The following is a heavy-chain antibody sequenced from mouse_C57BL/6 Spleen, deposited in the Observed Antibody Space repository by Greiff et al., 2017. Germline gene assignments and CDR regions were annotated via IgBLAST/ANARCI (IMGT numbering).Heavy chain of an antibody. D-gene: IGHD2-2*01. CDR2: INPSSGYT. Sequence: QVQLQQSGAELAKPGASVKLSCKASGYTFTSYWMHWVKQRPGQGLEWIGYINPSSGYTKYNQKFKDKAKLTADKDSSTAYMQLSRLTYEDSAVYYCARRGYEGLYYAMDYWGQGTSVTVSS. CDR1: GYTFTSYW. V-gene: IGHV1-7*01. J-gene: IGHJ4*01. CDR3: ARRGYEGLYYAMDY.